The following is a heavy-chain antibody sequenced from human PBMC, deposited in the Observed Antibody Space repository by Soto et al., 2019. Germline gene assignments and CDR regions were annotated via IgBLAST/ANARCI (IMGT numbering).Heavy chain of an antibody. CDR1: GYGFTGYY. Sequence: ASVNVSCKASGYGFTGYYMHWVLQAPGQGLEWMGWINPNSGGTNYAQKFQGRVTMTRDTSISTAYMELSRLRSDDTAVYYCARGVGVAARPFDYWGQGTLVTVSS. CDR3: ARGVGVAARPFDY. V-gene: IGHV1-2*02. D-gene: IGHD6-6*01. CDR2: INPNSGGT. J-gene: IGHJ4*02.